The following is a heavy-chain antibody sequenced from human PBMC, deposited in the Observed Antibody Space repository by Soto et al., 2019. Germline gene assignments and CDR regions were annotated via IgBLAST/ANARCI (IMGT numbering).Heavy chain of an antibody. CDR2: ISVFNGYA. V-gene: IGHV1-18*01. J-gene: IGHJ5*01. CDR3: SKNGTTWFAS. CDR1: GYSFHNSG. Sequence: QVQLVQSGPELKKPGASVKVSCKTSGYSFHNSGISWVRQAPGQGLEWMGWISVFNGYAHSAQKFQGRVIMTADTFTSTAYIELRGLRSDDTAMYYCSKNGTTWFASWGQGTPVTVSS. D-gene: IGHD1-1*01.